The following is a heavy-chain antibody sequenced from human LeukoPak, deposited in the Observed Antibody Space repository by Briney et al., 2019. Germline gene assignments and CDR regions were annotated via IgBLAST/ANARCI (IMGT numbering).Heavy chain of an antibody. CDR2: MNPNGGNT. V-gene: IGHV1-8*01. CDR3: ARGRRPIVVVPDDIHKPLNYFDP. D-gene: IGHD2-2*01. Sequence: ASVKVSCKASGYTFTSYDINWVRQATGQGLEWMGWMNPNGGNTGYAQKFQGRVTMTRNTSISTAYMELSSLRSEDTAVYYCARGRRPIVVVPDDIHKPLNYFDPWGQGTLVTVSS. CDR1: GYTFTSYD. J-gene: IGHJ5*02.